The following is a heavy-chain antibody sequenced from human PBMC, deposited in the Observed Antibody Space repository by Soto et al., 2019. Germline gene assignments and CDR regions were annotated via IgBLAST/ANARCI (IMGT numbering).Heavy chain of an antibody. CDR3: AILRN. CDR1: GFTVSSNY. J-gene: IGHJ4*02. Sequence: GGSLSLSCAASGFTVSSNYMNWVRQAPGKGLEWLSIIYSDGTTYYADSVKGRFTISRDNFKNTLYLQMNNLRAEDTAVYYCAILRNWGQGTMLTVYS. V-gene: IGHV3-53*01. CDR2: IYSDGTT.